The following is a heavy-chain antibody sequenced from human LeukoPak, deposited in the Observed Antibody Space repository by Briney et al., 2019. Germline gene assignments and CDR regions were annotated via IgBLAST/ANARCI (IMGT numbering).Heavy chain of an antibody. Sequence: GGSLRLSCAASGFTFSSYAMSWVRQAPGKGLEWVSTISGSGGSTYYADSVKGRFTISRDNSKNTLCLQMNSLRAEDTAVYYCAKGAYYDSSGSFDYWGQGTLVTVSS. CDR2: ISGSGGST. CDR1: GFTFSSYA. J-gene: IGHJ4*02. D-gene: IGHD3-22*01. V-gene: IGHV3-23*01. CDR3: AKGAYYDSSGSFDY.